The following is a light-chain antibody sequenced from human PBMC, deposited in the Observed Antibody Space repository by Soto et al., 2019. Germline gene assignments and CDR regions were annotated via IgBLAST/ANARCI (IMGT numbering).Light chain of an antibody. CDR2: DAS. V-gene: IGKV1-5*01. CDR1: QSISTW. CDR3: QQNFSIPIT. J-gene: IGKJ5*01. Sequence: DIQMTQSPSTLSASVGDGVTITCRASQSISTWLAWYQQKPGKAPNLLIFDASSLESGVPSRFSGSGSGTEFTLTITGLQPADFATYYCQQNFSIPITFGQGTRLEIK.